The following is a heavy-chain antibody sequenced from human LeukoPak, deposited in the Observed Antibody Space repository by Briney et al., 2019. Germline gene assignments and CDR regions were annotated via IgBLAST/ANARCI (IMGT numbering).Heavy chain of an antibody. V-gene: IGHV3-30*03. CDR3: ARALLSYSSGWYDLDP. J-gene: IGHJ5*02. Sequence: GGSLRLSCAASGFTFSSYGMHWVRQAPGKGLDWVAVISYDGSDKYYADSVKGRFTISRDNSKNTLYLQMNSLRAEDTAVYYCARALLSYSSGWYDLDPWGQGTLVTVSS. D-gene: IGHD6-19*01. CDR2: ISYDGSDK. CDR1: GFTFSSYG.